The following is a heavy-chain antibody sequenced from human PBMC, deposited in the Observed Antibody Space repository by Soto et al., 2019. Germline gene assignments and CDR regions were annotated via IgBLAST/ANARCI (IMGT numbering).Heavy chain of an antibody. V-gene: IGHV1-3*05. D-gene: IGHD1-1*01. CDR2: INAGNGNT. J-gene: IGHJ6*02. Sequence: QVQLVQSGAEEKKPGASVKVSCKASGYTFTSYAIHWVVQAPGQRFEWMGWINAGNGNTKYSQQVQGRVTITRDTSASTAYMELSSLRSEDTAVYYCASIRIQLEPSGMDVWGQGTTVTVSS. CDR1: GYTFTSYA. CDR3: ASIRIQLEPSGMDV.